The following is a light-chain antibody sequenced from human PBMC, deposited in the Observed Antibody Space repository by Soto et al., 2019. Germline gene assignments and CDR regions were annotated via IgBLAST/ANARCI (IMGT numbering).Light chain of an antibody. V-gene: IGLV2-14*03. J-gene: IGLJ1*01. CDR2: DVS. Sequence: QSVLTQPASVSGSPGQSITISCTGTSSDVGGYNYVSWYQQHPGKAPKLMIYDVSERPSGVSNRFSASKSGNTASLTISGLQAEDEADYYCCSYTSSSTPWVFGTGTRSPS. CDR1: SSDVGGYNY. CDR3: CSYTSSSTPWV.